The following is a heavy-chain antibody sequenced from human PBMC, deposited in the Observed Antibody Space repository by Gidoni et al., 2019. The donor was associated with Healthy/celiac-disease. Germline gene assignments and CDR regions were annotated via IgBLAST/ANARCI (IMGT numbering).Heavy chain of an antibody. V-gene: IGHV1-46*01. CDR2: INPSGGST. CDR3: AAYSSSSDY. D-gene: IGHD6-6*01. Sequence: VRQAPGQGLEWMGIINPSGGSTSYAQKFQVRVTMTRDTSTSTVYMELSSLRSEDTAVYYCAAYSSSSDYWGQGTLVTVSS. J-gene: IGHJ4*02.